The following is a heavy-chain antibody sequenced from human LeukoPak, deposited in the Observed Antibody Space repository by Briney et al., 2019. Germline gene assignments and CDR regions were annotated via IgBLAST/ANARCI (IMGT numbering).Heavy chain of an antibody. CDR3: TVSSFSSTWYSWVH. CDR2: ISNGGGST. D-gene: IGHD6-13*01. V-gene: IGHV3-23*01. CDR1: GFTFSSYA. J-gene: IGHJ4*02. Sequence: GGSLRLSCAASGFTFSSYAMGWVRLAPGKRLEWFSAISNGGGSTYYADSVRGRFTISRDNSKNTLFLQVNSLRAEDSAVYYCTVSSFSSTWYSWVHWGQGTLVTVSS.